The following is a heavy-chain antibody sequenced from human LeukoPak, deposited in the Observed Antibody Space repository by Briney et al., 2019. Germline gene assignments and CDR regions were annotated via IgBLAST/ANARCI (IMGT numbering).Heavy chain of an antibody. V-gene: IGHV3-30*18. J-gene: IGHJ2*01. Sequence: PGRSLRLSCAASGFTFSNYAMHWVRQAPGKGLEWVAVISYDGSIKYYADSVKGRFTVSRDNSKNTLYLQMNSLRAEDTAVYYCAKDGGGVDWYFDLWGRGTLVTVSS. CDR2: ISYDGSIK. D-gene: IGHD3-16*01. CDR1: GFTFSNYA. CDR3: AKDGGGVDWYFDL.